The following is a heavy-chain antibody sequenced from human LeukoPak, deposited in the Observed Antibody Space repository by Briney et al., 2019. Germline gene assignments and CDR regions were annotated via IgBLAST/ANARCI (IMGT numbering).Heavy chain of an antibody. CDR3: ARDHRYCTSTSCLDTFDI. D-gene: IGHD2-2*01. Sequence: GGSLRLSCAASGFTFSNYVMSWVRQAPGKGLEWVSYINHNGEMIFYPDFVKGRFTISRDNAKNSLYLQMNSLRDEDTAVYYCARDHRYCTSTSCLDTFDIWGQGTMVTVSS. V-gene: IGHV3-48*02. CDR2: INHNGEMI. J-gene: IGHJ3*02. CDR1: GFTFSNYV.